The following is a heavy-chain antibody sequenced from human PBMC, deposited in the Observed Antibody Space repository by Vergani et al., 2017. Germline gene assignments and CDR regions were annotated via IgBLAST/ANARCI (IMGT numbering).Heavy chain of an antibody. CDR3: ARLVVVAATNWFDP. CDR2: IYPGDSDT. D-gene: IGHD2-15*01. J-gene: IGHJ5*02. Sequence: EVPLVQSGAEVKKPGESLKISCTGSGYSFTSYWIGWVRQMPGKGLGWMGIIYPGDSDTRYSPSFQGKVTISADKSISTAYLQWSSLKASDTAMYYCARLVVVAATNWFDPWGQGTLVTVSS. V-gene: IGHV5-51*01. CDR1: GYSFTSYW.